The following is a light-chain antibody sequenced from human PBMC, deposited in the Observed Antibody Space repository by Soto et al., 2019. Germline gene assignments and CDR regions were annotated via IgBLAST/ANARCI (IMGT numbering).Light chain of an antibody. J-gene: IGLJ1*01. V-gene: IGLV2-8*01. CDR2: EVS. CDR3: SSYAGGNNYV. Sequence: SALPQPPSASGSPGQSVTISCTGTSSDVGSYNYVSWYQQHPGKAPKLLIYEVSKWPSGVPDRFSGSKSGNTASLTVSGLQAEDDADYYCSSYAGGNNYVFGTGTKVTVL. CDR1: SSDVGSYNY.